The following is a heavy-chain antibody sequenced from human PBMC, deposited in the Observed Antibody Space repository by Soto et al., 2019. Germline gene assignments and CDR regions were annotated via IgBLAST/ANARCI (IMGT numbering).Heavy chain of an antibody. V-gene: IGHV3-7*01. CDR3: ARTKDIVATIFDY. J-gene: IGHJ4*02. D-gene: IGHD5-12*01. CDR1: GFPFSTYC. CDR2: MKQDESEK. Sequence: PGGSLRLSCAASGFPFSTYCMSWVRQAPGRGPEWVATMKQDESEKYYVDSVKGRFTISRDNAKNSLFLQMSSLRAEDTAVYYCARTKDIVATIFDYWGQGTLVTVSS.